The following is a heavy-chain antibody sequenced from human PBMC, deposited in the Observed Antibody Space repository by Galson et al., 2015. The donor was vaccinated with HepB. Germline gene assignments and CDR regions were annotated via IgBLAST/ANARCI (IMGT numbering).Heavy chain of an antibody. J-gene: IGHJ4*02. D-gene: IGHD1-26*01. CDR3: ATSQWEHIFDY. Sequence: SVKVSCKASGYTFTTYGIGWVRQAPGQGLEWMGWISAYNGNTSYAQKFQGRVTMTTDTSTSTAYMELRSLRSDDTAVYYCATSQWEHIFDYWGQGTLVTVSS. V-gene: IGHV1-18*04. CDR2: ISAYNGNT. CDR1: GYTFTTYG.